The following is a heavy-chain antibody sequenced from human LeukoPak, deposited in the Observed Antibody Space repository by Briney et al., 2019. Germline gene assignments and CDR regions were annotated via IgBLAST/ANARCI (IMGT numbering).Heavy chain of an antibody. J-gene: IGHJ3*02. V-gene: IGHV1-18*01. CDR2: ISAYNGNT. CDR1: GYTFTSYG. Sequence: ASVKVSCKASGYTFTSYGISWVRQAPGQGLEWMGWISAYNGNTNYAQKLQGRVTMTTDTSTSTAYMELRSLRSDDTAVYYCARGYCTNGVCYPPDAFDIWGQGTMVTVSS. D-gene: IGHD2-8*01. CDR3: ARGYCTNGVCYPPDAFDI.